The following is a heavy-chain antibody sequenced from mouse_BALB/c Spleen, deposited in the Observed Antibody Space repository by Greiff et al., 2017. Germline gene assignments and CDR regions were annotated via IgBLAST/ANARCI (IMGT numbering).Heavy chain of an antibody. CDR3: ARSYYGNYRYFDV. Sequence: EVKLVESGGGLVQPGGSLKLSCAASGFTFSSYGMSWVRQTPDKRLELVATINSNGGSTYYPDSVKGRFTISRDNAKNTLYLQMTSLRSEDTAMYYCARSYYGNYRYFDVWGAGTTVTVSS. D-gene: IGHD2-10*01. V-gene: IGHV5-6-3*01. J-gene: IGHJ1*01. CDR1: GFTFSSYG. CDR2: INSNGGST.